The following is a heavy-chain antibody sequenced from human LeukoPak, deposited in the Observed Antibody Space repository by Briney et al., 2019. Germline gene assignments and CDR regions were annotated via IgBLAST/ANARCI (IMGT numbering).Heavy chain of an antibody. CDR1: GGSISSGSYY. CDR3: ARDQEAYCSSTSCYEYYYYMDV. CDR2: IYSSGST. J-gene: IGHJ6*03. V-gene: IGHV4-61*02. D-gene: IGHD2-2*01. Sequence: SQTLSLTCSVSGGSISSGSYYWSWIRQPAGKGLEWIGRIYSSGSTNYNPSLKSRVTISVDTSKNQFSLKLSSVTAADAAVYYCARDQEAYCSSTSCYEYYYYMDVWGKGTTVTISS.